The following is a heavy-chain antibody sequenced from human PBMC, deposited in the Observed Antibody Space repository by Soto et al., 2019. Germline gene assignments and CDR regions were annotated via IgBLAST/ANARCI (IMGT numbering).Heavy chain of an antibody. CDR1: GFTFGGYW. V-gene: IGHV3-7*05. CDR3: AGDVSPGSSSLCLGAFDI. Sequence: EVQLVESGGTLVQPGGSLRLSCEGSGFTFGGYWMTWVRQAPGKGLEWVANIKRDGSNEPYLDSVRGRLTISRDNAKNSRYLQMSSVSAEDTALYYCAGDVSPGSSSLCLGAFDICVQGTMGTVSS. CDR2: IKRDGSNE. J-gene: IGHJ3*02. D-gene: IGHD6-13*01.